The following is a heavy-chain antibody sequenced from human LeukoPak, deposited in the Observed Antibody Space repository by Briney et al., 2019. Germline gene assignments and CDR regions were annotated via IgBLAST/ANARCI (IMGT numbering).Heavy chain of an antibody. V-gene: IGHV3-23*01. D-gene: IGHD3-10*01. Sequence: GGSLRLSCAASGWVRQAPGKGLEWVSAISGSGGSTYYADSVKGRFTISRDNSKNTLYLQMNSLRAEDTAVYYCAKDRDDEYYFDYWGQGTLVTVSS. J-gene: IGHJ4*02. CDR1: G. CDR2: ISGSGGST. CDR3: AKDRDDEYYFDY.